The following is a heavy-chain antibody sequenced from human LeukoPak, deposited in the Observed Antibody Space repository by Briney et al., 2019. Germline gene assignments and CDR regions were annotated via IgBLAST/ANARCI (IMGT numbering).Heavy chain of an antibody. CDR3: ARNRDYGQTGYFDY. D-gene: IGHD4/OR15-4a*01. CDR1: GFTVSSNY. V-gene: IGHV3-66*01. CDR2: IYSGGRT. J-gene: IGHJ4*02. Sequence: GGSVRLSCAASGFTVSSNYMSWVRQSPGKGLEWLSVIYSGGRTYYEDSVKGRFNIYRDHSKNTLYLQLNSLRAEDTAVYYCARNRDYGQTGYFDYWGQGTLVTVS.